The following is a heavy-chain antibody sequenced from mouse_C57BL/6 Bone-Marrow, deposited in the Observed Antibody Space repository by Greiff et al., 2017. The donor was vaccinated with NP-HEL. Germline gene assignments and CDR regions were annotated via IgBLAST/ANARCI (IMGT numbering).Heavy chain of an antibody. Sequence: VMLVESGPGLVAPSQSLSITCTVSGFSLTSYAISWVRQPPGKGLEWLGVIWTGGGSTYYSALKSSLSISKDNTKSQDFLKMNSLQTDDTARYYCARRGGNFYAMDYWGQGTSVTVSS. CDR2: IWTGGGS. CDR1: GFSLTSYA. J-gene: IGHJ4*01. V-gene: IGHV2-9-1*01. D-gene: IGHD2-1*01. CDR3: ARRGGNFYAMDY.